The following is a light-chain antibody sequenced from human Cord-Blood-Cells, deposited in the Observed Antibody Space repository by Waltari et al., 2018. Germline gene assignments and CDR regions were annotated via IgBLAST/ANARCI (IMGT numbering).Light chain of an antibody. Sequence: QSALTQPRSVSGSPRQSVTISCTRTSSDVGSYNYVSWYQQHPGNAPNLMMYDVSKRPSGVPDRFSGDKPGNTASLPIYGLQAEDEADYSCCSYAGSYTLVFGGGTKLTVL. V-gene: IGLV2-11*01. CDR3: CSYAGSYTLV. CDR2: DVS. CDR1: SSDVGSYNY. J-gene: IGLJ2*01.